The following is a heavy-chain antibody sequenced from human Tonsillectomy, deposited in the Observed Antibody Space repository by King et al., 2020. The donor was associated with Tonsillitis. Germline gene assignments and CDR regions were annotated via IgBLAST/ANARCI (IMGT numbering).Heavy chain of an antibody. Sequence: VQLVESGGGLVKPGGSLRLSCAASGFTFSSYGMNWVRQAPGTGLEWVSSISTSSSYIYYEASVKGRFTISRDNAKNSLYLQMNSLRAEDTAVYYCARVSDYYDSSGYFRYFDLWGRGTLVTVSS. CDR1: GFTFSSYG. J-gene: IGHJ2*01. V-gene: IGHV3-21*01. CDR3: ARVSDYYDSSGYFRYFDL. CDR2: ISTSSSYI. D-gene: IGHD3-22*01.